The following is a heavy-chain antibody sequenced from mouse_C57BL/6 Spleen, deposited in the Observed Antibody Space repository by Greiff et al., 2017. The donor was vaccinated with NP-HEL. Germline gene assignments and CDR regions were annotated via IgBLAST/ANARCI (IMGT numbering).Heavy chain of an antibody. CDR2: IYPRSGNT. J-gene: IGHJ3*01. Sequence: VQLQQSGAELARPGASVKLSCKASGYTFTSYGISWVKQRTGQGLEWIGEIYPRSGNTYYNEKFKGKATLTADKSSSTAYMELRSLTSEDSAVYFCARNYDYDGAWFAYWGQGTLVTVSA. CDR3: ARNYDYDGAWFAY. CDR1: GYTFTSYG. D-gene: IGHD2-4*01. V-gene: IGHV1-81*01.